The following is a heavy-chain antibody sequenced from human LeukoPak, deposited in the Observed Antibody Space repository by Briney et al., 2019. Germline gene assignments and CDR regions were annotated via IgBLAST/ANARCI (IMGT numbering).Heavy chain of an antibody. CDR1: GDSISNNNYY. Sequence: SETLSLTCTVSGDSISNNNYYWGWIRRPPGKGLEWIGGLYSGGSAYYDPSLRSRVTISVDTSKNQFSLKLSSVTASDTAVYYCARHQYYYYMDVWGTGTTVTVSS. CDR3: ARHQYYYYMDV. CDR2: LYSGGSA. J-gene: IGHJ6*03. V-gene: IGHV4-39*01.